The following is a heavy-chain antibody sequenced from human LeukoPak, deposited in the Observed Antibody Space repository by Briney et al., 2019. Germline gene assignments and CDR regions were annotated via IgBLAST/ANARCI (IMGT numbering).Heavy chain of an antibody. CDR2: ISAYNGNT. J-gene: IGHJ3*02. CDR3: ASSRDRSYYRAFDI. CDR1: GYTFTSYG. D-gene: IGHD1-26*01. Sequence: ASVKVSCKASGYTFTSYGISWVRRAPGQGLEWMGWISAYNGNTNYAQKLQGRVTMTTDTSTSTAYMELRSLRSDDTAVYYCASSRDRSYYRAFDIWGQGTMVTVSS. V-gene: IGHV1-18*01.